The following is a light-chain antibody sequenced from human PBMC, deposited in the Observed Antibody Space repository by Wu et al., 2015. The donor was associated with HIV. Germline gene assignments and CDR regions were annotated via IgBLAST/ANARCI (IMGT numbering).Light chain of an antibody. CDR3: QQYINWPPAFT. J-gene: IGKJ4*01. CDR1: QSVGTN. V-gene: IGKV3-15*01. CDR2: SAS. Sequence: EIVMTQSPATLSVSPGETVTLSCRASQSVGTNLAWYQQKPGQVPRLLIYSASTRATSIAARFSGSGSGTEFTLTISSLQSEDFAVYYCQQYINWPPAFTFGGGTKVEIK.